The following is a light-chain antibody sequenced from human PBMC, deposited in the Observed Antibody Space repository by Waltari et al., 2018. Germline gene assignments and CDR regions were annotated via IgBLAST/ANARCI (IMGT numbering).Light chain of an antibody. J-gene: IGKJ1*01. CDR2: AAS. CDR1: QGISSW. CDR3: QQYYNTQWT. V-gene: IGKV1-12*01. Sequence: DIQMTQSPSSVSASVGDRVTITCRASQGISSWLAWYQQKPGQAPKLLIYAASTLQSGVPSRFSGSGSGTDFTLTISSLQPEDVAVYYCQQYYNTQWTFGQGTKVEAK.